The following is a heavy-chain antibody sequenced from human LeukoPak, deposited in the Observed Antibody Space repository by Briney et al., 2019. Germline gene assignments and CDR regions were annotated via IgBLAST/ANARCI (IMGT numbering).Heavy chain of an antibody. J-gene: IGHJ4*02. V-gene: IGHV1-69*04. CDR3: ARDGYDFWSGPSYFDY. Sequence: SVKVSCKASGGTFSSYTISWVRQAPGQGLEWMGRIIPILGIANYAQKFQGRVTITADKSTSTAYMELSSLGSEDTAVYYCARDGYDFWSGPSYFDYWGQGTLVTVSS. CDR1: GGTFSSYT. D-gene: IGHD3-3*01. CDR2: IIPILGIA.